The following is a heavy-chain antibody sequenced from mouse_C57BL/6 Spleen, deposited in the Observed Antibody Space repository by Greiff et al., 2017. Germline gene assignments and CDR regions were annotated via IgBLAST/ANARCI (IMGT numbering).Heavy chain of an antibody. J-gene: IGHJ4*01. V-gene: IGHV1-52*01. CDR2: IDPSDSET. D-gene: IGHD2-14*01. Sequence: VQLQQPGAELVRPGSSVKLSCKASGYTFTSYWMHWVKQRPIQGLEWIGNIDPSDSETHYNQKFKDKATLTVDKSSSTAYMQLSSLTSEDSAVYYGARSGVRRGHYAMDYWGQGTSVTVSS. CDR1: GYTFTSYW. CDR3: ARSGVRRGHYAMDY.